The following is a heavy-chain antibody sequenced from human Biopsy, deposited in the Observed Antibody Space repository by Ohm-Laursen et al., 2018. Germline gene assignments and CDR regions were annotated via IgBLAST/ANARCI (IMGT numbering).Heavy chain of an antibody. D-gene: IGHD3-9*01. J-gene: IGHJ1*01. CDR2: NIPILGTG. V-gene: IGHV1-69*06. CDR3: ATKLTGYFHH. Sequence: ASVKVSCKAPGGTFSNSGVNWVRQAPGQGLEWLGENIPILGTGNYAQKFQHRVTVAADTSTSTATMELRSLRSDDTAVYYCATKLTGYFHHWGQGTLVIVSS. CDR1: GGTFSNSG.